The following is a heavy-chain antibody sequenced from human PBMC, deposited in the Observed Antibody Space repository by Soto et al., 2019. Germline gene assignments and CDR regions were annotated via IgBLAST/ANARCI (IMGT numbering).Heavy chain of an antibody. J-gene: IGHJ5*02. V-gene: IGHV3-30-3*01. Sequence: QVQLVESGGGVVQPGRSLRLSCAASGFTFSSYAMHWVRQAPGKGLEWVAVISYDGSNKYYADSVKGRFTISRDNSKNTLYLQMNSLRAEDPAVYYCARDRGYYDSSGYYAYGWFDPWGQGTLVTVSS. CDR3: ARDRGYYDSSGYYAYGWFDP. D-gene: IGHD3-22*01. CDR2: ISYDGSNK. CDR1: GFTFSSYA.